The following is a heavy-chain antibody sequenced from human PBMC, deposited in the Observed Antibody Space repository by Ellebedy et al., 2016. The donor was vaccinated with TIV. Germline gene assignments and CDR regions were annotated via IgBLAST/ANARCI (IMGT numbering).Heavy chain of an antibody. CDR1: GFSLTTAGLG. CDR3: AHRPPYGSGTAPFNH. Sequence: SGPTLVKPTQTLTLTCTFSGFSLTTAGLGVGWIRQPPGKAPEWLALIFWDDEKRYSPSLKNRLTISKVSSKNEVVLTMTDMDPVDTATYFCAHRPPYGSGTAPFNHWGQGTLVTVSS. D-gene: IGHD3-10*01. CDR2: IFWDDEK. J-gene: IGHJ4*02. V-gene: IGHV2-5*02.